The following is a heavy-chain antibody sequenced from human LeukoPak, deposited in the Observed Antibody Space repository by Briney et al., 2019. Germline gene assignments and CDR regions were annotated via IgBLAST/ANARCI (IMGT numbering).Heavy chain of an antibody. V-gene: IGHV3-30*02. CDR3: ATPLITIFGARTPFDI. CDR2: IQYDGSNK. Sequence: PGGSLRLSCAASGFTFSSYGMHWVRQAPGKGLEWVAFIQYDGSNKYYAGSVKGRFTVSRDTSKNTLYLQMNSLRAEDTAVYYCATPLITIFGARTPFDIWGQGTMVTVSS. D-gene: IGHD3-3*01. J-gene: IGHJ3*02. CDR1: GFTFSSYG.